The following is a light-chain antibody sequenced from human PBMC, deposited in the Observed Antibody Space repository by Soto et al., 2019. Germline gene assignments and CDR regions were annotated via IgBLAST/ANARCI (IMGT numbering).Light chain of an antibody. Sequence: QSALTQPPSASGSPGQSVTISCTGNRSDVGGYNYVSWYQQHPGKAPKLMIYEVSKRPSGVPDRFSGSKSGNTASLTVSGLQAEDEADYYCSSYAGSSIVFGGGTKLTVL. CDR2: EVS. CDR3: SSYAGSSIV. V-gene: IGLV2-8*01. J-gene: IGLJ2*01. CDR1: RSDVGGYNY.